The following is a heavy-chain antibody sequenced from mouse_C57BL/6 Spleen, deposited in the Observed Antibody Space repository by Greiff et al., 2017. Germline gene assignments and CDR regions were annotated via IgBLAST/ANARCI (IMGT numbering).Heavy chain of an antibody. CDR2: FYPGSGSI. CDR3: ARHEAYYYGSSYYFDY. D-gene: IGHD1-1*01. Sequence: VQLQQSGAELVKPGASVKLSCKASGYTFTEYTIHWVKQRSGQGLEWIGWFYPGSGSIKYNEKFKDKATLTADKSSSTVYMELSRLTSEDSAVYYCARHEAYYYGSSYYFDYWGQGTTLTVSS. J-gene: IGHJ2*01. CDR1: GYTFTEYT. V-gene: IGHV1-62-2*01.